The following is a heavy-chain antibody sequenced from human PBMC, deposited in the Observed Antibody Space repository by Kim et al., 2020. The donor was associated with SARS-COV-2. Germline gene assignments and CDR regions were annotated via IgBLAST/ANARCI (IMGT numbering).Heavy chain of an antibody. CDR3: ARDRGIGELSHYGMDV. V-gene: IGHV4-4*02. D-gene: IGHD3-10*01. Sequence: SETLSLTCAVSGGSISSSNWWSWVRQPPGKGLEWIGEIYHSGSTNYNPSLKSRVTISVDKSKNQFSLKLSSVTAADTAVYYCARDRGIGELSHYGMDVWGQGTTVTVSS. CDR2: IYHSGST. J-gene: IGHJ6*02. CDR1: GGSISSSNW.